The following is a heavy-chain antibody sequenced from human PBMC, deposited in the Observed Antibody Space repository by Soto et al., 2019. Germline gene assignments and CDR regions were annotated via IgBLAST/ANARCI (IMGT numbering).Heavy chain of an antibody. J-gene: IGHJ4*02. V-gene: IGHV3-11*06. D-gene: IGHD3-3*01. CDR1: GFIFSDYF. Sequence: KPGVPLRLSCAVSGFIFSDYFMRWLRQAPGRGLVWISHNNHDKSHTIYAAPVKRRFTISRDNSTNSVYLQMNALRVEDTSTYYWARGDTIFGGADYRGRGTLVTVSS. CDR2: NNHDKSHT. CDR3: ARGDTIFGGADY.